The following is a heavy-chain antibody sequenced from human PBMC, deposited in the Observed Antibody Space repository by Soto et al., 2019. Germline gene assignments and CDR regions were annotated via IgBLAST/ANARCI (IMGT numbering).Heavy chain of an antibody. Sequence: PGGSLRLSCAASGFTFSDYYMSWIRQAPGKGLEWVSYISSSSSYTNYADSVKGRFTISRDNAKNSLYLQMNSLRAEDTAVYYCARAHDILTGSGFDYWGQGTLVTVSS. CDR2: ISSSSSYT. D-gene: IGHD3-9*01. J-gene: IGHJ4*02. CDR3: ARAHDILTGSGFDY. CDR1: GFTFSDYY. V-gene: IGHV3-11*05.